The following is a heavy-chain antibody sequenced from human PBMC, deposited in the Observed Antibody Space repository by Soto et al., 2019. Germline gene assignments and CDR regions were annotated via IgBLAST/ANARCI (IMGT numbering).Heavy chain of an antibody. V-gene: IGHV3-66*01. CDR2: IYSDGST. CDR3: ARDPWAADY. CDR1: GFTVSTKY. D-gene: IGHD3-16*01. J-gene: IGHJ4*02. Sequence: GGSLRLSCAASGFTVSTKYMSWVRQAPGKGLEWVSVIYSDGSTFYADSVRGRFTISRDNSKNTVNLQMNSLRAEDTAVYYCARDPWAADYWGQGTLVTVS.